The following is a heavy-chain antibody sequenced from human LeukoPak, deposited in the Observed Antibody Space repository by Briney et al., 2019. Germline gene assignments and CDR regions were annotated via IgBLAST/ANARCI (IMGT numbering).Heavy chain of an antibody. D-gene: IGHD3-9*01. CDR1: GFTFSSYA. CDR3: AKDQLRYFDWSPSNWFDP. CDR2: ISGSGGST. J-gene: IGHJ5*02. V-gene: IGHV3-23*01. Sequence: PVGSLRLSCAASGFTFSSYAMSWVRQAPGKGLEWVSAISGSGGSTYYADSVKGRFTISRDNSKNTLYLQMNSLRAEDTAVYYCAKDQLRYFDWSPSNWFDPWGQGTLVTVSS.